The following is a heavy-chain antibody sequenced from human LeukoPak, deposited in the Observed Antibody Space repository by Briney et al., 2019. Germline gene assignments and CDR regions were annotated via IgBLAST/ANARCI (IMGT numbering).Heavy chain of an antibody. J-gene: IGHJ5*02. V-gene: IGHV4-30-2*01. CDR3: ARAYCSSTSCFEFDP. D-gene: IGHD2-2*01. CDR2: FYHSGST. Sequence: PSETLSLTCAVSGGSISSGGYSWSWIRQPPGKGLEWIGYFYHSGSTYYNPSLKSRVTISVDRSKNQFSLKLSSVTAADTAVYYCARAYCSSTSCFEFDPWGQGTLVTVSS. CDR1: GGSISSGGYS.